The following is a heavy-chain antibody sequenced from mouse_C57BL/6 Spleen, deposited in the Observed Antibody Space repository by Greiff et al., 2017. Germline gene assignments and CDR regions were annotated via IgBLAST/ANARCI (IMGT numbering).Heavy chain of an antibody. CDR1: GYTFTDYN. CDR2: INPNNGGT. CDR3: ARRYYGSSYEAWFAY. V-gene: IGHV1-18*01. Sequence: VQLQQPGPELVKPGASVKIPCKASGYTFTDYNMDWVKQSHGKSLEWIGDINPNNGGTIYNQKFKGKATLTVDKSSSTAYMELRSLTSEDTAVYYCARRYYGSSYEAWFAYWGQGTLVTVSA. J-gene: IGHJ3*01. D-gene: IGHD1-1*01.